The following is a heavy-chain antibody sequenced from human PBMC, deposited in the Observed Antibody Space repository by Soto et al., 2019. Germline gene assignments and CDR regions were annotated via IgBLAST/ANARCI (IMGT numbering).Heavy chain of an antibody. Sequence: QVQLQQWGAGLLKPSEPLSLTCAVYGGSFSGYYWSWIRQPPGKGLEWIGEINHSGSTNYNPSLKSRVTISVDTSKNQFSLKLSSVTAADTAVYYCARGRSELLWFGELFGYWGQGTLVTVSS. CDR1: GGSFSGYY. V-gene: IGHV4-34*01. D-gene: IGHD3-10*01. CDR3: ARGRSELLWFGELFGY. J-gene: IGHJ4*02. CDR2: INHSGST.